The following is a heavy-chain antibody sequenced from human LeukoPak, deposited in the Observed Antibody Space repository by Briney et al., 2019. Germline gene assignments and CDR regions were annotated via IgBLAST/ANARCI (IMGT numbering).Heavy chain of an antibody. V-gene: IGHV4-38-2*02. D-gene: IGHD3-22*01. Sequence: PSETLSLTCTVSGYSISSGYYWGWIRQPPGKGLEWIGSIYHSGSTYYNPSLKSRVTISVDTSKNQFSLKLSSVTAADTAVYYCARGTYYYDSSGYYAKPRSFDYWGQGTLVTVSS. CDR2: IYHSGST. CDR1: GYSISSGYY. J-gene: IGHJ4*02. CDR3: ARGTYYYDSSGYYAKPRSFDY.